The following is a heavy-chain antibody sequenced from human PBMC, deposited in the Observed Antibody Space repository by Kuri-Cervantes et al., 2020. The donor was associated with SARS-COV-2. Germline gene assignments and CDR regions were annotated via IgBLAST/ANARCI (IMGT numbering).Heavy chain of an antibody. CDR3: AKEGYSGYDYEFWSSPHFDY. V-gene: IGHV3-49*04. Sequence: GGSLRLSCTASGFTFGDYAMSWVRQAPGKGLEWVGFIRSKAYGGTTEYAASVKGGFTISRDDSKSIAYLQMNSLKTEDTAVYYCAKEGYSGYDYEFWSSPHFDYWGQGTLVTVSS. D-gene: IGHD5-12*01. J-gene: IGHJ4*02. CDR2: IRSKAYGGTT. CDR1: GFTFGDYA.